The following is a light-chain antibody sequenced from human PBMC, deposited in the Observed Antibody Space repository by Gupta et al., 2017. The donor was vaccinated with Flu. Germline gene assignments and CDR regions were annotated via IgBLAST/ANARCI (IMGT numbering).Light chain of an antibody. J-gene: IGKJ4*01. CDR1: QSVLYSSNNKNY. V-gene: IGKV4-1*01. CDR3: QQEDSTPLT. Sequence: DIVMTQSPDSLAVSLGERATINCKSSQSVLYSSNNKNYLAWYQQKPGQPPKLLIYWASTRECGVPDRFSGSGSGTDFTLTISSRQAEDVAVYYCQQEDSTPLTFGGGTXVEIK. CDR2: WAS.